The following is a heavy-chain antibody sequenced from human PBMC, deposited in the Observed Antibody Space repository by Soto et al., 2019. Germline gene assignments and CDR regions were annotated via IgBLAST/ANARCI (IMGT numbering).Heavy chain of an antibody. Sequence: EVQLVESGGALIQPGGSLRLSCAASGFTVSNNYMSWVRQAPGKGLECVSIIYTGGSTYYADSVKGRFTISRDNSKNTLYLQMNSLRAEDTAVYYCARDGVATNSCYYALDVWGPGTTVTVSS. CDR2: IYTGGST. J-gene: IGHJ6*02. CDR1: GFTVSNNY. V-gene: IGHV3-53*01. D-gene: IGHD5-12*01. CDR3: ARDGVATNSCYYALDV.